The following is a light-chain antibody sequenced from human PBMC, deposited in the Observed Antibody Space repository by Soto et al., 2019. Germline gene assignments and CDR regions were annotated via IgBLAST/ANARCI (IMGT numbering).Light chain of an antibody. J-gene: IGKJ1*01. V-gene: IGKV3-15*01. Sequence: EIGMTQSAATLSVSPGESATLSCRASQSVSNNLTWYQQKPGQPPRLLIYGASTRATGVPGRFSGSGSGTEFTLTISSLQSEDFAVYYCQPSIDWWTFCQVSMVDIK. CDR3: QPSIDWWT. CDR2: GAS. CDR1: QSVSNN.